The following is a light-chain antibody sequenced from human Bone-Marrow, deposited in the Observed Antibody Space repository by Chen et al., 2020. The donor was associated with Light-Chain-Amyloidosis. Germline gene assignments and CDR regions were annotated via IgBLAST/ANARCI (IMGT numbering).Light chain of an antibody. J-gene: IGLJ3*02. CDR3: AAWDDSLNGWV. V-gene: IGLV1-44*01. Sequence: QSVLTQPPSASGTPGQRVTISCSGSSSTIGSNTVNWYQQLPGTAPKLLIYSNNQRPSGVPDRFSVSKSGTSASLAISGLQSEDEADYYCAAWDDSLNGWVFGGGTKLTVL. CDR1: SSTIGSNT. CDR2: SNN.